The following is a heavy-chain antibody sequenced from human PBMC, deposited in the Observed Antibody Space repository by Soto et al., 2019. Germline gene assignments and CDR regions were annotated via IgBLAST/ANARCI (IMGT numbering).Heavy chain of an antibody. J-gene: IGHJ4*02. CDR3: ARVGYYYDSGGYYFPDY. Sequence: QVQLQESGPGLVKPSETLSLICTVSGGSISSYYWSWIRQPPGKGLEWIGNIYYTGSTNYNPSLKSRVTISVDTSKNQFSLKLSSVTAADTAVYYCARVGYYYDSGGYYFPDYWGRGTLITVSS. CDR2: IYYTGST. V-gene: IGHV4-59*01. D-gene: IGHD3-22*01. CDR1: GGSISSYY.